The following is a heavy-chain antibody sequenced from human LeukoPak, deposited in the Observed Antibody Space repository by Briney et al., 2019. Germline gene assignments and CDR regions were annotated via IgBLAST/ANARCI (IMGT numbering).Heavy chain of an antibody. D-gene: IGHD6-13*01. CDR1: GDSISSDNW. CDR3: VRGGPDSNSRYSA. V-gene: IGHV4-4*02. Sequence: SETLSLTCDVSGDSISSDNWWSWVRQPPGRGLEWIGEIHYSGRTTDNPSLKRRATISLDKSKNQFSLKVRSVTAADTAVYYCVRGGPDSNSRYSAWGQGTLVTVSS. CDR2: IHYSGRT. J-gene: IGHJ5*02.